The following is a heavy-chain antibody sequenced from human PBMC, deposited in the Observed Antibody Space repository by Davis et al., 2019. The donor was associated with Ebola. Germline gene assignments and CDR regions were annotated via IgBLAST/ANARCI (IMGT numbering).Heavy chain of an antibody. CDR2: TYYRSKWYN. CDR3: ARDQVYYYDSSGDLWY. Sequence: SQTLSLTCAISGDSVSSNSAAWSWIRQSPSRGLEWLGRTYYRSKWYNDYAVSVKSRITINPDTSKNQFSLQLNSVTPEDTAVYYCARDQVYYYDSSGDLWYWGQGTLVTVSS. V-gene: IGHV6-1*01. J-gene: IGHJ4*02. D-gene: IGHD3-22*01. CDR1: GDSVSSNSAA.